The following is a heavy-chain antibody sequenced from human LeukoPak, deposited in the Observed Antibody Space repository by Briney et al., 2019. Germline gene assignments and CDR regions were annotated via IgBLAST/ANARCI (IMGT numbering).Heavy chain of an antibody. Sequence: GASVKVSCKASGYTFTSYGISWVRQAPGQGLEWMGWISAYNGNTNYAQKLQGRVTMTTDTSTSTAYMELSSLTSDDTAIYYCAIHWGPGWYFDLWGRGTLVIVSS. J-gene: IGHJ2*01. CDR3: AIHWGPGWYFDL. CDR2: ISAYNGNT. V-gene: IGHV1-18*01. D-gene: IGHD7-27*01. CDR1: GYTFTSYG.